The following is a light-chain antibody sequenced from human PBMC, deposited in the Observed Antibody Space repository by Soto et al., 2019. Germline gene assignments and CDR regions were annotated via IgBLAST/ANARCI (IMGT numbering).Light chain of an antibody. CDR2: EVS. CDR1: STDVGGYNY. V-gene: IGLV2-14*01. J-gene: IGLJ1*01. Sequence: QSVLAQPASVSGSPGQSITISSTGTSTDVGGYNYVSWYQQHPGKAPRLMIYEVSNRPSGVSNRFSGYKSGNTASLTISGLQAEDEADYYCTSYTSTSTLGFGTGTKVTV. CDR3: TSYTSTSTLG.